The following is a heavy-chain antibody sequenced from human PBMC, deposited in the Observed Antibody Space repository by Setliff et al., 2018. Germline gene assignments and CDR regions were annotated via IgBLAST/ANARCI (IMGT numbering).Heavy chain of an antibody. CDR3: ARKGISALSGAFDM. CDR2: IYTSGST. V-gene: IGHV4-59*10. Sequence: SETLSLTCAVYGGSFSGYYWSWIRQPAGKGLEWIGRIYTSGSTNYNPSLKSRVTMSVDTSKNQFSLKLSSVTAADTAVYYCARKGISALSGAFDMWGQGTMVTVSS. J-gene: IGHJ3*02. D-gene: IGHD1-26*01. CDR1: GGSFSGYY.